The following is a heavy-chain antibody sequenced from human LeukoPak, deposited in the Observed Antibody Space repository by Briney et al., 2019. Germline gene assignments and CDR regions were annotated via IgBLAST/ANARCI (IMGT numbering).Heavy chain of an antibody. V-gene: IGHV4-59*01. J-gene: IGHJ4*02. D-gene: IGHD3-10*01. CDR1: GGSISSYY. CDR2: IYYSGST. CDR3: ASPGMAEGSGSFGY. Sequence: PSETLSLTCTVSGGSISSYYWSWIRQPPGKGLEWIGYIYYSGSTNYNPSLKSRVTISVKTSKNQFSLKLSSVTAADTAVYYCASPGMAEGSGSFGYWGQGTLVTVSS.